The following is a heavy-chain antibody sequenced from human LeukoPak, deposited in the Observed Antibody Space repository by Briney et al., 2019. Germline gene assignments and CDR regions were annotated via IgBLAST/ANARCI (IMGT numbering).Heavy chain of an antibody. J-gene: IGHJ6*02. CDR3: ARRARPPGYYYGMDV. CDR2: IDPSDSYA. CDR1: GYSFTSYW. Sequence: GESLQISCKGSGYSFTSYWISWVRQMPGKGLEWMGRIDPSDSYANYSPSFQGHVTISADKSISTAYLQWSSLKASDTAMYYCARRARPPGYYYGMDVWGQGTTVTVSS. V-gene: IGHV5-10-1*01.